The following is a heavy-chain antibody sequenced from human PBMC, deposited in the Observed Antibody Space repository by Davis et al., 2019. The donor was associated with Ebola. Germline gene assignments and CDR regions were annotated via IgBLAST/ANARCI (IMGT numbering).Heavy chain of an antibody. V-gene: IGHV4-39*01. CDR3: ARNVETVY. J-gene: IGHJ4*02. CDR2: IYYSGST. Sequence: MPSETLSLTCTVSGGSISSYYWRWIRQPPGKGLEWFGSIYYSGSTYYNPSLKSRVTISVDTSKNQFSLKLSSVTAADTAVYYCARNVETVYWGQGTLVTVSS. CDR1: GGSISSYY. D-gene: IGHD1-1*01.